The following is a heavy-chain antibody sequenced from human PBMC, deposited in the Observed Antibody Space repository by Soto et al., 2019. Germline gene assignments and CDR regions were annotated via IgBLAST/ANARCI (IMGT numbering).Heavy chain of an antibody. CDR1: GYTFTSYG. D-gene: IGHD5-18*01. V-gene: IGHV1-18*01. CDR2: ISAYNGNT. CDR3: AREKHGYLWGMDV. J-gene: IGHJ6*02. Sequence: GASVKVSCKASGYTFTSYGISWVRQAPGQGLEWMGWISAYNGNTNYAQKFQGRVTITRDTSASTAYMELSSLRSEDTAVYYCAREKHGYLWGMDVWGQGTTVTVSS.